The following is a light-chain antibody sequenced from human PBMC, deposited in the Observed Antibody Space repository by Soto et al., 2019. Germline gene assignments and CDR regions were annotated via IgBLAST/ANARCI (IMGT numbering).Light chain of an antibody. Sequence: QPVLTQSPSASASLGASVKLTCTLSRGHSSYAIAWHQQQPEKGPRYLMKLNSDGSHSKGDGIPDRFSGSSSGAECYLTISSLQSEDEADYYCQTWGTGIHYVFGTGTKVTVL. CDR3: QTWGTGIHYV. CDR2: LNSDGSH. J-gene: IGLJ1*01. V-gene: IGLV4-69*01. CDR1: RGHSSYA.